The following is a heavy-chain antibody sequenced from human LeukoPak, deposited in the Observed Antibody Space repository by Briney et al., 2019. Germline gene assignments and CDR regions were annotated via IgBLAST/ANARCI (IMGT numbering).Heavy chain of an antibody. CDR1: GDSISSGDYY. D-gene: IGHD3/OR15-3a*01. J-gene: IGHJ4*02. CDR3: ARQTGSGLFILP. V-gene: IGHV4-61*02. CDR2: IYTSGST. Sequence: SETLSLTCTVSGDSISSGDYYWSWIRQPAGKGLEWIGRIYTSGSTNYHPSLKSRVTISVDTSKNQFSLRLTSVTAADTSVYYCARQTGSGLFILPGGQGTLVTVSS.